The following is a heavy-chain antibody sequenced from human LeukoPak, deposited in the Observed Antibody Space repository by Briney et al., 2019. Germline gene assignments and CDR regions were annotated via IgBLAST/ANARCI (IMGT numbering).Heavy chain of an antibody. CDR2: INSDGSIT. Sequence: GGSLRLSCAASGFTFSTYWMHWVRQAPGKGLVWVSRINSDGSITNYADSVKGRFTFSRDNAKSTLYLQMNSLRAEDTAVYYCARGLYGGSVHWFDPWGQGTLVTVSS. J-gene: IGHJ5*02. D-gene: IGHD1-26*01. V-gene: IGHV3-74*01. CDR3: ARGLYGGSVHWFDP. CDR1: GFTFSTYW.